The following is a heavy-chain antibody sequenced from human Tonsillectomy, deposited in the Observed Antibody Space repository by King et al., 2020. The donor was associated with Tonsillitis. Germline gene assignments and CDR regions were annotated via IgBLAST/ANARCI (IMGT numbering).Heavy chain of an antibody. CDR3: ARATQGMAAAFDS. D-gene: IGHD6-13*01. V-gene: IGHV1-2*02. CDR1: GYIFIGYY. CDR2: INPNSGGT. Sequence: VQLVESGAEVKKPGASVKVSCKASGYIFIGYYMHWVRQAPGQGLEWMGWINPNSGGTNHSQKFRGRAPMSREPSINTAFMELGSLRSDDTAIYFCARATQGMAAAFDSWGQGALVTVSS. J-gene: IGHJ4*02.